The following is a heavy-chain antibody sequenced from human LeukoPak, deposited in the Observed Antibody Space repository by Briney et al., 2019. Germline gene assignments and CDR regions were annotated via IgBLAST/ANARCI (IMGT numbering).Heavy chain of an antibody. J-gene: IGHJ5*02. Sequence: PGGSLRLSCEASGFTFSNHAMNWVRQAPGKGLEWVPYISRSSNSIYYADSVEGRFTVSRDNAQSSLYLQMNSLRAEDTAVYYCARDTGSGYYSNNWFDPWGQGTLVTVSS. CDR1: GFTFSNHA. V-gene: IGHV3-48*04. CDR3: ARDTGSGYYSNNWFDP. D-gene: IGHD3-22*01. CDR2: ISRSSNSI.